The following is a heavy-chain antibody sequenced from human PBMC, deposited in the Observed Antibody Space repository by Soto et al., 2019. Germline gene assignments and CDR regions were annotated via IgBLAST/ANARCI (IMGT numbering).Heavy chain of an antibody. D-gene: IGHD5-18*01. CDR1: GFTFSSYW. V-gene: IGHV3-7*01. J-gene: IGHJ4*01. CDR3: VRDRDLDRDMVHADL. Sequence: GSLRLSCAASGFTFSSYWMSWVRQAPGKGLEWVANIKQDGSEKYYVDSVKGRFTISRDNAKNSLYLQMNSLRAEDTAVYFCVRDRDLDRDMVHADLWGQGTLVTVSS. CDR2: IKQDGSEK.